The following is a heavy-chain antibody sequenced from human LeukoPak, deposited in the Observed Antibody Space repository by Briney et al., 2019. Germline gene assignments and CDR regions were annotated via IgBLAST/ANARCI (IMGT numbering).Heavy chain of an antibody. CDR3: ASSRGNVDTAIYFDY. V-gene: IGHV1-8*02. J-gene: IGHJ4*02. D-gene: IGHD5-18*01. CDR1: GYTFTGYY. Sequence: GASVKVSCKASGYTFTGYYMHWVRQATGQGLEWMGWMNPNSGNTGYAQKFQGRVTMTRNTSISTAYMELSSLRSEDTAVYYCASSRGNVDTAIYFDYWGQGTLVTVSS. CDR2: MNPNSGNT.